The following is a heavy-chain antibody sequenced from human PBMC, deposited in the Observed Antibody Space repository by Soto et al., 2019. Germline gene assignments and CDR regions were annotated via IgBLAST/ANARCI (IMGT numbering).Heavy chain of an antibody. CDR1: GFTFSGSA. J-gene: IGHJ4*02. CDR2: IRSKANSYAT. D-gene: IGHD6-19*01. V-gene: IGHV3-73*01. CDR3: TRSSSSGSLSSIQKFDY. Sequence: GGSLRLSCAASGFTFSGSAMHWVRQASGKGLEWVGRIRSKANSYATAYAASVKGRFTISREDSKNTAYLQMNSLKTEDTAVYYCTRSSSSGSLSSIQKFDYWGQGTLVTVSS.